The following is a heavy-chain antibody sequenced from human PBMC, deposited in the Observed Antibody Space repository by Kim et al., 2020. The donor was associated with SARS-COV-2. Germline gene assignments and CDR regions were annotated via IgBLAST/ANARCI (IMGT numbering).Heavy chain of an antibody. D-gene: IGHD2-8*01. J-gene: IGHJ2*01. CDR3: ARHVSSYWYFDL. V-gene: IGHV4-59*08. CDR1: GASISSHY. CDR2: IFHTGST. Sequence: SETLSLTCTVSGASISSHYWTWIRQPPGKGLECIVYIFHTGSTNPNPSLKSRITMSVDTSKNQFSLKLTSVIAADPAVYYCARHVSSYWYFDLWGRGTLVTVSS.